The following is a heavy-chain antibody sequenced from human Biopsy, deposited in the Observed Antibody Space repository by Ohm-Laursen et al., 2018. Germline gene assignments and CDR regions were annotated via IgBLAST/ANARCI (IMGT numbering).Heavy chain of an antibody. D-gene: IGHD6-19*01. CDR1: GDSLTSGPEN. CDR3: ARGRRSSGWPYFDN. V-gene: IGHV4-61*01. J-gene: IGHJ4*02. CDR2: IYSGGNT. Sequence: SETLSLTCTVSGDSLTSGPENWSWIRQSPGQGLEYIGFIYSGGNTNYNPSLKNPVTMSVDTSKNQFYLKLYSVTAADTAIYYCARGRRSSGWPYFDNWGQGALVIVSP.